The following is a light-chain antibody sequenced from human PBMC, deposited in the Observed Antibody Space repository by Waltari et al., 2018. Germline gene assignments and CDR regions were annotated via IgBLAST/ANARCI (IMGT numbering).Light chain of an antibody. J-gene: IGLJ2*01. Sequence: QSALTQPASVSGSPGQSITISCTGTSSDVGDYNYVSWYQQHPGKAPKLMIYDVSNRPSGVPNRFSGSKSGNTASLTISGLQAEDEADYYCSSYIGSSTLELFGGGTSLTVL. V-gene: IGLV2-14*03. CDR3: SSYIGSSTLEL. CDR2: DVS. CDR1: SSDVGDYNY.